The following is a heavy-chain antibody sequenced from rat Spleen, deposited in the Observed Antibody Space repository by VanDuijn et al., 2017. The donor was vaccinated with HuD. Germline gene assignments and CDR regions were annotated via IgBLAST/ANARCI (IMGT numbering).Heavy chain of an antibody. D-gene: IGHD4-3*01. CDR1: GFTFCDFF. CDR3: VRRGYNYYFDY. CDR2: ISSDGAST. V-gene: IGHV5-29*01. Sequence: EVQLVESGGGFVQPGRSLKLSCAASGFTFCDFFMAWVRQAPAKGLEWVATISSDGASTYYRDSVKGRFTISRDNAKRTLYLQMDSLRSEDTATYYCVRRGYNYYFDYWGQGVMVTVSS. J-gene: IGHJ2*01.